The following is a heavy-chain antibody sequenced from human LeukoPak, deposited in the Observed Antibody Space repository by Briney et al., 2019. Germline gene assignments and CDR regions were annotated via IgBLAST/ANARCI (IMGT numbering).Heavy chain of an antibody. J-gene: IGHJ5*02. CDR1: GYTFTSYY. D-gene: IGHD6-13*01. V-gene: IGHV1-2*02. CDR3: ARAVSAAGTYSWFDP. Sequence: ASVKVSCKASGYTFTSYYMHWVRQAPGQGLEWMGWINPNSGGTNYAQKFQGRVTMTRDTSISTAYMELSRLRSDDTAVYYCARAVSAAGTYSWFDPWGQGTLVTVSS. CDR2: INPNSGGT.